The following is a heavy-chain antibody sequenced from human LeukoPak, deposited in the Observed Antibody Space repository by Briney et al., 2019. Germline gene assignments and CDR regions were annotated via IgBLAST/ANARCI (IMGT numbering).Heavy chain of an antibody. V-gene: IGHV3-23*01. CDR2: ISRSGDNT. CDR1: GFTFSGYA. D-gene: IGHD3-10*01. J-gene: IGHJ5*02. Sequence: GESLRLTCAASGFTFSGYAMSWVRQAPGKGLQWVSTISRSGDNTYYADSVKGRFTISRDNSKNTLYVQMNSLRAEDTAIYYCAKAGANWFDPWGQGTLVTVSS. CDR3: AKAGANWFDP.